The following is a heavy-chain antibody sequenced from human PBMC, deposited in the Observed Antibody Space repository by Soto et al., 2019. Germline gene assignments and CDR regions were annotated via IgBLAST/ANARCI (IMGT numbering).Heavy chain of an antibody. CDR2: FDPKDGLP. V-gene: IGHV1-24*01. D-gene: IGHD2-15*01. CDR3: ATVVGIGRYYFDA. Sequence: WASGKVSCKVCGHQVTELSIYLTRQSPGTGLECMGGFDPKDGLPVYAQNFEGRVTMTEDASTDTAYLEVENLRSEDTAVYFCATVVGIGRYYFDAWGQGSLVTVS. CDR1: GHQVTELS. J-gene: IGHJ5*02.